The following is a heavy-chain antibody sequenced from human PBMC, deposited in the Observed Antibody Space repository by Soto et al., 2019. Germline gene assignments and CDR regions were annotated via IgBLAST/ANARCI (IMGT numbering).Heavy chain of an antibody. D-gene: IGHD3-22*01. V-gene: IGHV1-18*01. CDR2: ISAYNGNT. CDR3: ARGRTYYYDSSGTDFDY. CDR1: GYTFTSYG. Sequence: ASVKVSCKASGYTFTSYGISWVRQAPGQGLEWMGWISAYNGNTNYAQKLQGRVTMTTDTSTSTAYMELRSLRSDDTAVYYCARGRTYYYDSSGTDFDYWGQGTLVTVSS. J-gene: IGHJ4*02.